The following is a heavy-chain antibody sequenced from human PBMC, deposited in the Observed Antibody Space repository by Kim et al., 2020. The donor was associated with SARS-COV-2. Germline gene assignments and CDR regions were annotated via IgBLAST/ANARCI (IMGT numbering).Heavy chain of an antibody. CDR2: ISGDGVGT. V-gene: IGHV3-64*02. CDR3: ARTVFPYGAYFFDS. J-gene: IGHJ4*02. CDR1: GFTFSSYS. Sequence: GGSLRLSCAASGFTFSSYSMHWVRQAPGKGLEYVSAISGDGVGTYYGDSVKGRFIVSRDNSKNTLYLQMGSLRAEDVAVYFCARTVFPYGAYFFDSWGQGTLVTVSS. D-gene: IGHD3-16*01.